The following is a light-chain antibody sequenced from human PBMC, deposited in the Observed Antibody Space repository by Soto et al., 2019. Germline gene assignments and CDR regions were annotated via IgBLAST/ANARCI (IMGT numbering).Light chain of an antibody. CDR1: QSVSSN. CDR3: QQYNSYSYT. Sequence: EIVMTQSPATLSVSPGERATLSCRASQSVSSNYLAWYQQKPGQAPRLLIYHASARVTGIPDRFSGSGSGTEFTLTISSLQPDDFATYYCQQYNSYSYTFGQGTKVDIK. J-gene: IGKJ2*01. V-gene: IGKV3D-15*01. CDR2: HAS.